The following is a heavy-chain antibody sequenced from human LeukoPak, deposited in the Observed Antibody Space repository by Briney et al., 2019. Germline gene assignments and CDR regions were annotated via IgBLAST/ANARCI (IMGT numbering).Heavy chain of an antibody. CDR2: ISSSSSYI. J-gene: IGHJ3*02. CDR1: GFTXSXXS. D-gene: IGHD1-26*01. Sequence: SXRXSCAXXGFTXSXXSMNWVRQAPGXGLXXVSSISSSSSYIYYADSVKGRFTISRDNAKNSLYLQMNSLRAEDTAVYYCARDWRELRRGSSDAFDIWGQGTMVTVSS. V-gene: IGHV3-21*01. CDR3: ARDWRELRRGSSDAFDI.